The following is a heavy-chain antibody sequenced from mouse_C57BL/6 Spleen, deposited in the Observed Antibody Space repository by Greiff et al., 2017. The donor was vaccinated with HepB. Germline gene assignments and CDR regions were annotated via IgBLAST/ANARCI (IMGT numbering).Heavy chain of an antibody. V-gene: IGHV5-16*01. CDR2: INYDGSST. CDR1: GFTFSDYY. Sequence: EVKLVESEGGLVQPGSSMKLSCTASGFTFSDYYMAWVRQVPEKGLEWVANINYDGSSTYYLDSLKSRFIISRDNAKNILYLQMSSLKSEDTATYYCARDGEGLYAMDYWGQGTSVTVSS. J-gene: IGHJ4*01. CDR3: ARDGEGLYAMDY.